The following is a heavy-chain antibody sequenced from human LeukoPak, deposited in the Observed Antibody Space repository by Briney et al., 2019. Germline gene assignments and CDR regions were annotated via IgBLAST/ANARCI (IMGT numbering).Heavy chain of an antibody. CDR2: IYASGST. J-gene: IGHJ5*02. Sequence: KPSETLSLTCTVSGDSISPFYWSWIRQPAGEGPEWIGRIYASGSTNYNPSHNPSLESRVTMSVDTSNNQFSLNLSSVTAADTAVYYCARDSGYDLTWGQGTLVTVSS. CDR1: GDSISPFY. CDR3: ARDSGYDLT. V-gene: IGHV4-4*07. D-gene: IGHD5-12*01.